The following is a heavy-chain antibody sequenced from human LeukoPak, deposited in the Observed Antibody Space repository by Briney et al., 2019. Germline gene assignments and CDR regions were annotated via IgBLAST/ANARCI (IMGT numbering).Heavy chain of an antibody. D-gene: IGHD4-17*01. CDR1: GYSFTSYW. J-gene: IGHJ4*02. CDR3: ARHYPGGDYFIDY. V-gene: IGHV5-51*01. Sequence: GESLKISCKGSGYSFTSYWIGWGRQMPGKGLEWVGIIYPDDSETRYSPSFQDQVTISADKSISTAYLQWSSLKASDTAMYYCARHYPGGDYFIDYWGQGTLVTVSS. CDR2: IYPDDSET.